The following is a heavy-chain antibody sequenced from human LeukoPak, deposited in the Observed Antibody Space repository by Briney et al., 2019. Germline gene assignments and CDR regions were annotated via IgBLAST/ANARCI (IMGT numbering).Heavy chain of an antibody. CDR2: IYPADSDT. Sequence: GESLKISCKGSGYSFTNYWIGWVRQMPGKGLEWMAIIYPADSDTRHSPSFQGQVTISADKSISTAYLQWSSLKASDTAIYYCARLIDYGGSGYYFDYWGQGTLVTVSS. V-gene: IGHV5-51*01. D-gene: IGHD4-23*01. CDR1: GYSFTNYW. CDR3: ARLIDYGGSGYYFDY. J-gene: IGHJ4*02.